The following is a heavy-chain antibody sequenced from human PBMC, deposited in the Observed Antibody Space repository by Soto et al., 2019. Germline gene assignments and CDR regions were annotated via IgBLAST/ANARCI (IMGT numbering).Heavy chain of an antibody. V-gene: IGHV4-34*01. CDR3: ARLGSGNLDYYYYYGMDV. CDR1: GGSFSGYY. CDR2: INHSGST. J-gene: IGHJ6*02. Sequence: SETLSLTCAVYGGSFSGYYWSWIRQPPGKGLEWIGEINHSGSTNYNPSLKSRVTISVDTSKNQFSLKLSSVTAADTAVYYCARLGSGNLDYYYYYGMDVWGQGTKVTVSS. D-gene: IGHD3-10*01.